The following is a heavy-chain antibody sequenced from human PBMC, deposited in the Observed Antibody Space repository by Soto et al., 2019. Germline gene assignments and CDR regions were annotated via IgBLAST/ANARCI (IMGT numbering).Heavy chain of an antibody. Sequence: QVQLVESGGGVVQPGRSLRLSCAASGFTFSNYIMHWVRQAPGKGLEWVAFILDDGNNKYYADSVKGRFTISRDNSKNTQYLQMNSLRTEDTAVYYCARDDEGGSYCDLGYWGQGTLVTVSS. J-gene: IGHJ4*02. D-gene: IGHD3-10*01. V-gene: IGHV3-30-3*01. CDR3: ARDDEGGSYCDLGY. CDR2: ILDDGNNK. CDR1: GFTFSNYI.